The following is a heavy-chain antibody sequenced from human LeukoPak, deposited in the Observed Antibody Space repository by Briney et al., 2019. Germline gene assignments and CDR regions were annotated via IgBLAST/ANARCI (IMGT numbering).Heavy chain of an antibody. V-gene: IGHV4-59*01. D-gene: IGHD5-12*01. CDR3: ARVTGYDWESSYDY. J-gene: IGHJ4*02. CDR1: GDSLSNYY. Sequence: PSETLSLTCTVSGDSLSNYYWNWIRQPPGKGLEGIGYIYYTGSTNCNPSLKSRVTMSVDTSKNQFTLNLKSVTPEDTAVYYCARVTGYDWESSYDYWGQGTLVTVSS. CDR2: IYYTGST.